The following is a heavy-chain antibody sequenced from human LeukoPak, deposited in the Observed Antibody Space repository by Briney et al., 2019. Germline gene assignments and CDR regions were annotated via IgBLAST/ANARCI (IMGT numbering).Heavy chain of an antibody. CDR1: GGSFSGYY. Sequence: PSETLSLTCAVYGGSFSGYYWSWIRQPPGKGLEWIGEINHSGSTNYNPSLKSRVTISVDTSKDQFSLKLSSVTAADTAVYYCARGRTTLRPYLDYWGQGTLVTVSS. CDR3: ARGRTTLRPYLDY. CDR2: INHSGST. V-gene: IGHV4-34*01. D-gene: IGHD1-7*01. J-gene: IGHJ4*02.